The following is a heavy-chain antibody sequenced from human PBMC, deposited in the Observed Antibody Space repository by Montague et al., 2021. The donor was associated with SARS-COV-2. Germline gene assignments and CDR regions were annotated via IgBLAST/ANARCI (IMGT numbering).Heavy chain of an antibody. CDR1: GGSINTNNW. J-gene: IGHJ4*02. CDR2: IFHSGIT. D-gene: IGHD6-13*01. Sequence: SETLSLTCAVSGGSINTNNWWTWVRQPPGEGLEWIGQIFHSGITNYNPSLESRVTISVDKSKNQFYLRLSSVTAADTAVYYCARGRLVGDSSSWYYFDYWGQGTLVAVSS. CDR3: ARGRLVGDSSSWYYFDY. V-gene: IGHV4-4*02.